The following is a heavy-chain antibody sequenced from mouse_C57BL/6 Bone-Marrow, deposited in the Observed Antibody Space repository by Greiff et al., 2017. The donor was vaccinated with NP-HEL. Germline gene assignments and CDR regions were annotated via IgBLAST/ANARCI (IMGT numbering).Heavy chain of an antibody. J-gene: IGHJ3*01. CDR1: GYTFTSYT. CDR3: ARALPNSPFAY. V-gene: IGHV1-4*01. CDR2: INPSSGYT. Sequence: VQLQQSGAELARPGASVKMSCKASGYTFTSYTMHWVKQRPGQGLEWIGYINPSSGYTKYNQKFKDKATLTADKSSSTAYMQLSSLTSEDSAVYYCARALPNSPFAYWGQGTLVTVSA. D-gene: IGHD4-1*01.